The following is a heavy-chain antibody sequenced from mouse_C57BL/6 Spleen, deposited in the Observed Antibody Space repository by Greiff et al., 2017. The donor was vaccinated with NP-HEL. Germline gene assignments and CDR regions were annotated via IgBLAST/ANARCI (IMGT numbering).Heavy chain of an antibody. D-gene: IGHD1-1*01. CDR3: ARWEVTTVVAPYFDY. Sequence: VMLVESGAELVKPGASVKISCKASGYAFSSYWMNWVKQRPGKGLEWIGQIYPGDGDTNYNGKFKGKATLTADKSSSTAYMQLSSLTSEDSAVYFCARWEVTTVVAPYFDYWGQGTTLTVSS. J-gene: IGHJ2*01. V-gene: IGHV1-80*01. CDR2: IYPGDGDT. CDR1: GYAFSSYW.